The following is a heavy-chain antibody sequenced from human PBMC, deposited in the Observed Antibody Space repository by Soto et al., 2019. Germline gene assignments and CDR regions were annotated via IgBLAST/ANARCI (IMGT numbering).Heavy chain of an antibody. J-gene: IGHJ6*02. CDR2: IIPIFGTA. CDR3: ASDFGSGSYYNRYYYYGMDV. CDR1: GGTFSSYA. D-gene: IGHD3-10*01. Sequence: QVQLVQSGAEVKKPGSSVKVSCKASGGTFSSYAISWVRQAPGQGLEWMGGIIPIFGTANYAQKFQGRVTITADESTSTAYMELSSLRSADTAVYYCASDFGSGSYYNRYYYYGMDVWGQGTTVTVSS. V-gene: IGHV1-69*01.